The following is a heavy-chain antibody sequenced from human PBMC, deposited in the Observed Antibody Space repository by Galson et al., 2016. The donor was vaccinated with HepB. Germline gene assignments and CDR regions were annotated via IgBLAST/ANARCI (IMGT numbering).Heavy chain of an antibody. D-gene: IGHD1-26*01. CDR3: ARDQNGSYLAY. Sequence: SETLSLTCTVSGGSVISDNYYWSWIRQPPGKGLEWIGFIQYSGNTNCNPSLRGRVTISIDPSKNQFSLKVNSVTAADTAVYYCARDQNGSYLAYWGLGALVAVSS. V-gene: IGHV4-61*01. J-gene: IGHJ4*02. CDR2: IQYSGNT. CDR1: GGSVISDNYY.